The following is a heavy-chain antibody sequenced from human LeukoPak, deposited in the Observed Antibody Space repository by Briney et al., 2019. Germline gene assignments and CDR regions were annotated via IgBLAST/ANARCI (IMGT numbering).Heavy chain of an antibody. CDR2: IYYSGST. CDR1: GGSISSSSYY. Sequence: SETLSLTCTVSGGSISSSSYYWGWIRQPPGKGLEWIGSIYYSGSTYYNPSLKSRLTISVDTSKNQFSLKLSSVTAADTAVYYCARYNYDFWSGYSKWFDPWGQGTLVTVSS. CDR3: ARYNYDFWSGYSKWFDP. V-gene: IGHV4-39*07. J-gene: IGHJ5*02. D-gene: IGHD3-3*01.